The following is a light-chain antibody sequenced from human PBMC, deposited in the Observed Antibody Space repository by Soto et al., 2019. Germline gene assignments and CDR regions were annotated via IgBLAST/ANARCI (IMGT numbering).Light chain of an antibody. CDR3: QQYESYSPWT. CDR2: DAS. Sequence: DIQMTQSPFTLSASVGDRVTITCRASQTISSWLAWYQQIPGKAPKLLIYDASSLESGVPSRFSGSGSGTEFTLTISNLQPDDYATYYCQQYESYSPWTFGQGTKVDNK. J-gene: IGKJ1*01. CDR1: QTISSW. V-gene: IGKV1-5*01.